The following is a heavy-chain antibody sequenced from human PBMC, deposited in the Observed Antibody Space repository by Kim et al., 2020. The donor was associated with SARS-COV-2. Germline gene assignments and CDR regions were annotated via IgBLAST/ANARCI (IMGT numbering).Heavy chain of an antibody. Sequence: NYSPSLKSRVTIPVDTSKNPFSLKLSSVTAADTAVYYCARQGIAVAGVDYWGQGTLVTVSS. V-gene: IGHV4-59*08. CDR3: ARQGIAVAGVDY. J-gene: IGHJ4*02. D-gene: IGHD6-19*01.